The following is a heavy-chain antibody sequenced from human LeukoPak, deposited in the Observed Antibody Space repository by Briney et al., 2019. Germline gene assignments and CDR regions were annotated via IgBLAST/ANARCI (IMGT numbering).Heavy chain of an antibody. J-gene: IGHJ6*02. Sequence: ASVKVSCKASGGTFSSYAISWVRQAPGQGLEWMGGIIPIFGTANYAQKFQGRVTITADESTSTAYMELSSLRSEDTAVYYCARDLGGENGMDVWGQGTTVTVSS. CDR3: ARDLGGENGMDV. V-gene: IGHV1-69*13. D-gene: IGHD3-10*01. CDR1: GGTFSSYA. CDR2: IIPIFGTA.